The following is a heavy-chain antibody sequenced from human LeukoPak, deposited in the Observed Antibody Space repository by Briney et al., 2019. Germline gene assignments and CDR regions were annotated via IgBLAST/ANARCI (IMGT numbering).Heavy chain of an antibody. D-gene: IGHD5-24*01. CDR3: ARGRAYNSD. CDR1: GFTVRSNY. J-gene: IGHJ4*02. CDR2: IYSGGNT. Sequence: GGSLRLSCAASGFTVRSNYMNWVRQAPGEGLEWVPVIYSGGNTYYADSVKGRFTISRDNSKNTLSLQMNSLRAEDTAVYYCARGRAYNSDWGQGTLVTVSS. V-gene: IGHV3-53*01.